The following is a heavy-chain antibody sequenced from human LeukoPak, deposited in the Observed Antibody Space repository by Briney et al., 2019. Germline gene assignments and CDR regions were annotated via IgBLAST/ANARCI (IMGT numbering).Heavy chain of an antibody. Sequence: SGGSLRLSCAASGFTFSNYEMNWVRQAPGKGLEWVAFIRDDGSNKYYADSVKGRFTISRDNSKNTLYLQMNSLRAEDTAVYYCAKRGEGVSNTWYMNNWFDPWGQGTLVTVSS. J-gene: IGHJ5*02. CDR2: IRDDGSNK. D-gene: IGHD6-13*01. CDR1: GFTFSNYE. V-gene: IGHV3-30*02. CDR3: AKRGEGVSNTWYMNNWFDP.